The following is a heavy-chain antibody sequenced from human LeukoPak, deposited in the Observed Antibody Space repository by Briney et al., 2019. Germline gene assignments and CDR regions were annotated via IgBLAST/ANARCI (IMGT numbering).Heavy chain of an antibody. Sequence: ASVKVSCKASGYTFTGYYMHWVRQAPGQGLEWMGWINPNSGGTNYAQKFQGRVTMTRDTSISTAYMELSRLRSDDTAVYYCARAITMVRGAGYNWFDPWGQGTLDTVSS. CDR1: GYTFTGYY. V-gene: IGHV1-2*02. CDR3: ARAITMVRGAGYNWFDP. CDR2: INPNSGGT. D-gene: IGHD3-10*01. J-gene: IGHJ5*02.